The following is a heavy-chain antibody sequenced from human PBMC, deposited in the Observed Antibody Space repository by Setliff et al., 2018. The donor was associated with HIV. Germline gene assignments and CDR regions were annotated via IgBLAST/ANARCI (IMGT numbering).Heavy chain of an antibody. CDR2: ISPTGNT. V-gene: IGHV4-4*09. CDR1: GASISSYY. Sequence: PSETLSLTCSVSGASISSYYWSWIRQPPGKGLEWIGYISPTGNTNYNPSLKSRVTISTDTSKNQFSLNVRSVTAADTAVYFCARQQHSSDLKIWNYWGQGTLVTVSS. D-gene: IGHD6-13*01. CDR3: ARQQHSSDLKIWNY. J-gene: IGHJ4*02.